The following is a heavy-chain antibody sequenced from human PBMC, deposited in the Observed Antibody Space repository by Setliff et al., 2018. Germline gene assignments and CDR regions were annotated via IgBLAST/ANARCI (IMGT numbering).Heavy chain of an antibody. Sequence: GGSLRLSCAASGFTFSPYGMHWVRQAPGKGLEWVAVIWYDGSHEFYADSVKGRFTISRDNSENTLYLQMNSLRAEDTAVYYCAKASDSSGTSCYGVDAFDIWGQGTMVTVSS. CDR2: IWYDGSHE. CDR3: AKASDSSGTSCYGVDAFDI. V-gene: IGHV3-33*06. D-gene: IGHD2-2*01. J-gene: IGHJ3*02. CDR1: GFTFSPYG.